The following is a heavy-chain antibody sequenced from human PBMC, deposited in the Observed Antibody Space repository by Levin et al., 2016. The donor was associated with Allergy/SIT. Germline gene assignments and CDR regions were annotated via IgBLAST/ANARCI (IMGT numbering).Heavy chain of an antibody. CDR2: IYPGDSDT. V-gene: IGHV5-51*01. Sequence: VRQMPGKGLEWMGIIYPGDSDTRYSPSFQGQVTISADKSISTAYLQWSSLKASDTAMYYCARIDCSGGSCYFAGLDYWGQGTLVTVSS. CDR3: ARIDCSGGSCYFAGLDY. D-gene: IGHD2-15*01. J-gene: IGHJ4*02.